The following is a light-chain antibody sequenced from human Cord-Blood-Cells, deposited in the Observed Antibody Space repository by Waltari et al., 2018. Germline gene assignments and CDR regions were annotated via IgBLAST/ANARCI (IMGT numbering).Light chain of an antibody. J-gene: IGKJ5*01. Sequence: EIVLTQSPGTLSLSPGERATLSCRASQSVSSSYLAWYQQKPGQAPRLLVYWASSRATGIPDRFSGSGSGTDFTLTISRLEPEDFAEYYCQQYGSSPITFGQGTRLEIK. CDR2: WAS. CDR3: QQYGSSPIT. CDR1: QSVSSSY. V-gene: IGKV3-20*01.